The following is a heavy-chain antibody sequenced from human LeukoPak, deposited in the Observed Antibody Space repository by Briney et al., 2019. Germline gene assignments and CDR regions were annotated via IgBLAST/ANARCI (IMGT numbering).Heavy chain of an antibody. Sequence: GGSLRLSCAASGLTFSSYAMSWVRHAPGRGLEWVSAISGSGGSTYYADSVKGRLTISRDNSKNTLYLQMNSLRAEDTAVYYCAKDLEDIVVVPAALLFDYWGQGTLVTVSS. J-gene: IGHJ4*02. CDR3: AKDLEDIVVVPAALLFDY. V-gene: IGHV3-23*01. CDR1: GLTFSSYA. D-gene: IGHD2-2*01. CDR2: ISGSGGST.